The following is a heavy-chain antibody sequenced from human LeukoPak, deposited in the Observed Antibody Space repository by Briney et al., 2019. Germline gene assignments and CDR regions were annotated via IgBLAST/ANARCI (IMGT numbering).Heavy chain of an antibody. CDR2: ISAYNGNT. CDR3: ARGDQRHGRRNRDRSGSYYIIDY. Sequence: GASVRVSCKASGYTFTIYGISWVRQAPGQGREWMGWISAYNGNTNYAQKPQGRVTMTTDTSTSTAYMELSSLRSEDTAVYYCARGDQRHGRRNRDRSGSYYIIDYWGQGTLVTVSS. CDR1: GYTFTIYG. D-gene: IGHD1-26*01. J-gene: IGHJ4*02. V-gene: IGHV1-18*01.